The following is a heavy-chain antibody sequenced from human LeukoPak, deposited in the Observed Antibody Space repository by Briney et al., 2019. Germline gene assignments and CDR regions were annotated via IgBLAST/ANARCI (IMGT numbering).Heavy chain of an antibody. V-gene: IGHV7-4-1*02. CDR1: GYTFTSYA. D-gene: IGHD2-2*01. J-gene: IGHJ4*02. CDR2: INTNTGNP. Sequence: ASVKVSCQASGYTFTSYAMNWVRQAPGQGLEWMGWINTNTGNPTYAQGFTGRFVFSLDTSVSTAYLQISSLKAEDTAVYYCAREGCSSTSCYDFDYWGQGTLVTVSS. CDR3: AREGCSSTSCYDFDY.